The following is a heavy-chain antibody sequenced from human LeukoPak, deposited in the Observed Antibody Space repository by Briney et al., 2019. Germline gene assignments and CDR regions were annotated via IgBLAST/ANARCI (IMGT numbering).Heavy chain of an antibody. D-gene: IGHD3-10*01. CDR3: ARAGWFGELFWVPSFDY. J-gene: IGHJ4*02. V-gene: IGHV3-48*04. CDR2: ISSSSSTT. Sequence: GGSLILSCAASGFTFSSYSMNWVRQAPGKGLEWVSYISSSSSTTYYVDSVKGRFTISRDNAKNSLYLQMNSLRAEDTAVYYCARAGWFGELFWVPSFDYWGQGTLVTVSS. CDR1: GFTFSSYS.